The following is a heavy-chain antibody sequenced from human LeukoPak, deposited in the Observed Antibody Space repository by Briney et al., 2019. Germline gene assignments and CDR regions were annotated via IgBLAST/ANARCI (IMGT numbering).Heavy chain of an antibody. Sequence: GGSLRLSCAASGFIFSNYGMHWVRQAPGKGLEWVSFIRYDGSHKHYADSVKGRFTISRENSEKTLYLQMNSLRPEDTAMYYCAKDLLKEGSYGSGIDWFDPWGQGAQVTVSS. V-gene: IGHV3-30*02. CDR1: GFIFSNYG. CDR3: AKDLLKEGSYGSGIDWFDP. D-gene: IGHD3-10*01. CDR2: IRYDGSHK. J-gene: IGHJ5*02.